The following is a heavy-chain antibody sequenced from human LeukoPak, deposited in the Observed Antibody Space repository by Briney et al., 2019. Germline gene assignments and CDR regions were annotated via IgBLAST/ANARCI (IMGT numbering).Heavy chain of an antibody. CDR1: GGSISSYY. D-gene: IGHD6-19*01. J-gene: IGHJ4*02. CDR2: IYYSGST. V-gene: IGHV4-59*08. CDR3: ARSAVAAKYYFDY. Sequence: SEALSLTCTVSGGSISSYYWSWIRQPPGKGLEWIGYIYYSGSTNYNPSRKSRVTISVDTSKNQFSLKLSSVTAADTAVYYCARSAVAAKYYFDYWGQGTLVTVSS.